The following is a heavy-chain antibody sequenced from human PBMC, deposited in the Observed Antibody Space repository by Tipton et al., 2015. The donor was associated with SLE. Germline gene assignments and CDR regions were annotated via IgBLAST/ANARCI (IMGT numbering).Heavy chain of an antibody. CDR3: ARSLWSGYSRTIDY. V-gene: IGHV3-48*01. CDR1: GFPFSSYN. CDR2: ISHSSSTM. Sequence: SLRLSCAASGFPFSSYNMNWVRQAPGKGLEWVAYISHSSSTMFYADSLKGRFTISRDNARSSLYLQMNSLTVDDTGVYYCARSLWSGYSRTIDYWGQGTLVTVSS. D-gene: IGHD3-3*01. J-gene: IGHJ4*02.